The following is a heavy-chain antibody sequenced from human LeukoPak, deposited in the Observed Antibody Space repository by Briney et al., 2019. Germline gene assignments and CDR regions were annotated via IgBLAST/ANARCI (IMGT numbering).Heavy chain of an antibody. Sequence: PGGSLRLSCVDSGFTFRSLWMSWVRQAPGKGLEFVANIDQDGSVRNYVDSVKGRFIISRDNAKNSLYLQMDSLRAEDTAVYFCARDPGSSSFDYWGLGTPVTVSS. V-gene: IGHV3-7*01. J-gene: IGHJ4*02. D-gene: IGHD6-13*01. CDR2: IDQDGSVR. CDR1: GFTFRSLW. CDR3: ARDPGSSSFDY.